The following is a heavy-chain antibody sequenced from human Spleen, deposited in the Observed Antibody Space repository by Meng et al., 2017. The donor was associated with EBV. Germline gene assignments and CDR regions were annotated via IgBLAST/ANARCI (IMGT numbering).Heavy chain of an antibody. CDR1: GGSFSDYY. CDR2: INLGGST. J-gene: IGHJ5*02. CDR3: ARDGGYASGTYYPIDP. Sequence: HLEQWGAGLFKPSATLSLTCAVYGGSFSDYYWTWIRQPPGKGLEWIGEINLGGSTNCNPSLKSRATISVDTSKNQFSLKLSSVTAADTAVYYCARDGGYASGTYYPIDPWGQGTLVTVSS. D-gene: IGHD3-10*01. V-gene: IGHV4-34*01.